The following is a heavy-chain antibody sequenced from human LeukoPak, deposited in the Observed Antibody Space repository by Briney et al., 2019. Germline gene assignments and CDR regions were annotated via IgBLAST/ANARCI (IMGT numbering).Heavy chain of an antibody. CDR3: ARDGNEVVYAFDI. J-gene: IGHJ3*02. Sequence: GGSLRLSSIASGFTFCFYEMNWVPQAPGQGREWLSYISGSGTIEYAGSVRGRFTNSRDNAKNSLYLQMNSVRAEDTAVYYCARDGNEVVYAFDIWGQGTMVTVSS. CDR1: GFTFCFYE. V-gene: IGHV3-48*03. D-gene: IGHD2-15*01. CDR2: ISGSGTI.